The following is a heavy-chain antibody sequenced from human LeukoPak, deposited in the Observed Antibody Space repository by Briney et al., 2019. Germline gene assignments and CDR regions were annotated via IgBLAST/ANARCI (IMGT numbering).Heavy chain of an antibody. CDR3: ARDVSGYCSGGSCPPAHAFDI. CDR1: GFTFSSYA. Sequence: PGGSLRLSCAASGFTFSSYAMSWVRQAPGKGLEWVSAISGSGGSIYYADSVKGRFTISGDNAKNSLYLQMNSLRAEDTAVYYCARDVSGYCSGGSCPPAHAFDIWGQGTMVTVSS. J-gene: IGHJ3*02. CDR2: ISGSGGSI. D-gene: IGHD2-15*01. V-gene: IGHV3-23*01.